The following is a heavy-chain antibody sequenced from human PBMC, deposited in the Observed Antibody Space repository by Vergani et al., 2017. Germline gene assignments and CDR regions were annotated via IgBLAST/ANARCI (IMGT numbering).Heavy chain of an antibody. Sequence: QVQLVQSGAEVKKPGASVKVSCKASGGTFSSYAISWVRQAPGQGLEWMGRIIPILGIANYAQKFQGRVTITADKSTSTAYMELSSLRSEDTAVYYCARDWGHYRIDYWGQGTLVTVSS. V-gene: IGHV1-69*04. J-gene: IGHJ4*02. CDR3: ARDWGHYRIDY. D-gene: IGHD3-16*01. CDR2: IIPILGIA. CDR1: GGTFSSYA.